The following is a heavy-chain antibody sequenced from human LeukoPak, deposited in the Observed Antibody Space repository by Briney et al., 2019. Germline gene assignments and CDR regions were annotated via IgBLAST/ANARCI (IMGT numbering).Heavy chain of an antibody. CDR2: IGAAGDT. J-gene: IGHJ4*02. V-gene: IGHV3-13*01. CDR1: GFTFSSYD. Sequence: PGGSLRLSCAASGFTFSSYDMHWVRQATGKGLEWVSAIGAAGDTYYPGSVKGRFTISRENAKNSLYLQMNSLRAGDTAVYYCARSLSRSSSFDYWGQGTLVTVSS. CDR3: ARSLSRSSSFDY. D-gene: IGHD6-13*01.